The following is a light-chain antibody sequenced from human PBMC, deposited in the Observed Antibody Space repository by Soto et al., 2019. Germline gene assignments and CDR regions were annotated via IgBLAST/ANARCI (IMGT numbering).Light chain of an antibody. Sequence: EIVLTQSPATLSLSPGERATLSCRASQSVSSYLAWYHQKPGQAPRLLIYDASNRATGIPARFSGSGSGTDFTLTIRSIEPEDFAVYYYQQRSNWPFFTFGPGTKVDIK. CDR3: QQRSNWPFFT. CDR2: DAS. J-gene: IGKJ3*01. V-gene: IGKV3-11*01. CDR1: QSVSSY.